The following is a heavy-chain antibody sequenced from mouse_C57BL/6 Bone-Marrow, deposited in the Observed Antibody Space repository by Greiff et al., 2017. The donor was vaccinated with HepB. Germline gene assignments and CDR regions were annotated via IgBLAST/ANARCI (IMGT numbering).Heavy chain of an antibody. Sequence: QVQLKESRPELVKPGASVKISCTASGYTFTDYYINWVKQRPGQGLEWIGWIFPGSGSTYYNEKFKGKATLTVDKSSSTAYMLLSSLTSDYSAVYFCARSGISYYYGSSYYWGQGTTLPVSS. J-gene: IGHJ2*01. CDR1: GYTFTDYY. CDR3: ARSGISYYYGSSYY. V-gene: IGHV1-75*01. D-gene: IGHD1-1*01. CDR2: IFPGSGST.